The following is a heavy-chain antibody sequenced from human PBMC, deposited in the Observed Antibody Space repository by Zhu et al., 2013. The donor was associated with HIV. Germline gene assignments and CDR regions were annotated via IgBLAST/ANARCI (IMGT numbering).Heavy chain of an antibody. V-gene: IGHV4-59*01. CDR3: ARDAAAMRSPYAMDV. J-gene: IGHJ6*02. Sequence: QVQLQESGPGLVKPSETLSLTCTVSGGSFSNYYRSWIRQSPGKGLEWIAYVHVSGSAIYNPSLRSRVTISLDTSKNQFSLKVTSVTAADTAMYYCARDAAAMRSPYAMDVVGPKGHGSPVSS. D-gene: IGHD6-13*01. CDR2: VHVSGSA. CDR1: GGSFSNYY.